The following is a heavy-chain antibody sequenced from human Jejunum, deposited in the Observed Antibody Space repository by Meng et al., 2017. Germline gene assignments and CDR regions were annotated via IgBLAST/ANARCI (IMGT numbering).Heavy chain of an antibody. CDR1: GFTFRSYW. Sequence: GRRGEAGGGLVQPGGSLGLSCAVSGFTFRSYWMHWVRQAPGKGLVWVSRINSGGSGTTYADSVKGRFTISRDNAKNTLYLQMNSLRVEDTAVYYCARDQDGAGPTVDYWGQGTLVTVSS. J-gene: IGHJ4*02. V-gene: IGHV3-74*01. CDR2: INSGGSGT. D-gene: IGHD1-14*01. CDR3: ARDQDGAGPTVDY.